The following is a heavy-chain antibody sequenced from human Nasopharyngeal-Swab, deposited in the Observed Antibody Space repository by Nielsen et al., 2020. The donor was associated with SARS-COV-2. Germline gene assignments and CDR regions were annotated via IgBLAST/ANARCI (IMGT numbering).Heavy chain of an antibody. CDR1: GYTYTNYG. J-gene: IGHJ4*02. CDR2: ISTSSGNT. D-gene: IGHD1-1*01. Sequence: ASVKVSCKASGYTYTNYGLNWVRQAPAQGLEWMGWISTSSGNTLYAQNIQGRVTMTTDTSTNTAYIELRSLRSDDTAVYYCARGFNWNDFDYWGQGTLVTVSS. V-gene: IGHV1-18*04. CDR3: ARGFNWNDFDY.